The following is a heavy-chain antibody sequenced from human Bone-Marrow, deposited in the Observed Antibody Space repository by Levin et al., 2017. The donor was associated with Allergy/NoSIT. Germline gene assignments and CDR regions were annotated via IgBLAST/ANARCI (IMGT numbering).Heavy chain of an antibody. CDR2: IYPGDSDT. D-gene: IGHD3-22*01. V-gene: IGHV5-51*01. CDR3: ARLRGGSSGYYYPLDY. CDR1: GYSFNTHW. J-gene: IGHJ4*02. Sequence: GESLKISCQGSGYSFNTHWIGWVRQMPGKGLEWMGIIYPGDSDTRYSPSFQGQVTISADKSINTAYLQWNSLKASDTAMYYCARLRGGSSGYYYPLDYWGQGTLVTVSS.